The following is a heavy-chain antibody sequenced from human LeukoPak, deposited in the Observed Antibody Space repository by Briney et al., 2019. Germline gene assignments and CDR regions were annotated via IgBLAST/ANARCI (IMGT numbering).Heavy chain of an antibody. J-gene: IGHJ5*02. D-gene: IGHD6-13*01. V-gene: IGHV4-39*01. Sequence: SETLSLTCTVSGGSVSGGYYYWGWIRQPPGKGLDWIGSIYYSGTTYYNPSLKSRVTISVDTSKSQFSLKLTSLTAADTAVYYCARSTAADGPTHNWFDPWGQGTLVTVSS. CDR1: GGSVSGGYYY. CDR3: ARSTAADGPTHNWFDP. CDR2: IYYSGTT.